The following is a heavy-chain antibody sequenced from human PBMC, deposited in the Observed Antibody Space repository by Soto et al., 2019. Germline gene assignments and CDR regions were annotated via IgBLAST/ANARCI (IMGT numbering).Heavy chain of an antibody. CDR2: IGTAGDT. CDR1: GFTFSTYD. Sequence: EVQLVESGGGLVQPGGSMRLSCAASGFTFSTYDMYWVRQPTGKGLEWVSSIGTAGDTYYPGSVKGRFTISRENAKSSLYLQMNSLRVGETAVYYCARDRREPYDYGLDVWGQGTTVTVSS. V-gene: IGHV3-13*04. J-gene: IGHJ6*02. CDR3: ARDRREPYDYGLDV. D-gene: IGHD1-1*01.